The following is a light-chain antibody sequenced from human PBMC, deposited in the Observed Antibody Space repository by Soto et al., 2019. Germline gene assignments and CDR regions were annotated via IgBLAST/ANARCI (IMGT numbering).Light chain of an antibody. CDR1: QSISTY. CDR2: DAS. J-gene: IGKJ5*01. Sequence: DIQMTQSPSSLSASVGNRVTITCRASQSISTYLNWYQKKPGKAPNLLIYDASRLQSGVPSRFSGSGSGTDFTLTISSLQPDDFSTYYCQQSYSAPITFGQGTRLEIK. V-gene: IGKV1-39*01. CDR3: QQSYSAPIT.